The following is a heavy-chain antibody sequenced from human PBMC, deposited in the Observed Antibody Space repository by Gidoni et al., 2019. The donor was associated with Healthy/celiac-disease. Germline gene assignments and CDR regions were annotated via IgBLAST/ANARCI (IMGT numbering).Heavy chain of an antibody. D-gene: IGHD6-13*01. CDR2: IYYSGTT. Sequence: QVQLQESGPGLVKPSETLSLTCTVSGGSISSYYWSWIRQPPGKGLELIGYIYYSGTTNYNPSLKSRVTISVDTSKNQFSLKLNSVTAADTAVYYCARGWYGGYFQYWGQGTLVTVSS. J-gene: IGHJ1*01. CDR1: GGSISSYY. V-gene: IGHV4-59*01. CDR3: ARGWYGGYFQY.